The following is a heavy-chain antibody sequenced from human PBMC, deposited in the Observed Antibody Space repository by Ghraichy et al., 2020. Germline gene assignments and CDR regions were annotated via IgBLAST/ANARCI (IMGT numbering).Heavy chain of an antibody. CDR2: LWYDGSNK. V-gene: IGHV3-33*01. J-gene: IGHJ6*02. D-gene: IGHD6-13*01. Sequence: GGSLRLSCAASGFTFSSYGMHWVRQAPGKGLEWVAVLWYDGSNKYYADSVKGRFTISRDNSKNTLYLQMNSLRAEDTAVYYCARGRLWYEGFYYGMDVWGQGTTVTVSS. CDR1: GFTFSSYG. CDR3: ARGRLWYEGFYYGMDV.